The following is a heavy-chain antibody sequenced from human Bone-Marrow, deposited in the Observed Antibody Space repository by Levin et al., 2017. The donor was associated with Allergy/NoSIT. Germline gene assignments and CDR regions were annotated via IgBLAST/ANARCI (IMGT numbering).Heavy chain of an antibody. V-gene: IGHV3-30*18. J-gene: IGHJ3*02. CDR2: ISYDGYNK. D-gene: IGHD3-3*01. CDR1: GFSFSSYG. Sequence: GGSLRLSCAASGFSFSSYGMHWVRQAPGKGLEWVAVISYDGYNKYYVDSVKGRFTISRDNSKNTLYLQMNSLRGDDTAVYYCAKGLEDYDYWSANDAFDIWGQGTMVSVTS. CDR3: AKGLEDYDYWSANDAFDI.